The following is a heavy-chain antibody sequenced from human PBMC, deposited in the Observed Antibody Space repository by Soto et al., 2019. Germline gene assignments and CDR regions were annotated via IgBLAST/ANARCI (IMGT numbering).Heavy chain of an antibody. J-gene: IGHJ1*01. CDR1: GYPFTGYY. CDR3: ARVGGFSYCGGACYYV. Sequence: GASVNVSCKASGYPFTGYYIHWVRQAPGQGLEWVGWINPDSGDTNYAQKFQGRVTMTRDTSISTVYMDLSSLRSDDTAVYYCARVGGFSYCGGACYYVWAQGTLVTVSS. V-gene: IGHV1-2*02. D-gene: IGHD2-21*02. CDR2: INPDSGDT.